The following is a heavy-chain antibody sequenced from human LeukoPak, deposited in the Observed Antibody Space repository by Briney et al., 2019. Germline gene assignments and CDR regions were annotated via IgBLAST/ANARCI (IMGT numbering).Heavy chain of an antibody. V-gene: IGHV3-21*01. CDR1: GFTFSSYS. CDR3: ARSVLAVAGDFDY. J-gene: IGHJ4*02. D-gene: IGHD6-19*01. Sequence: GGSLRLPCAASGFTFSSYSMNWVRQAPGKGLEWVPSISSSSSYIYYADSVKGRFTISRDNAKNSLYLQMNSLRAEDTAVYYCARSVLAVAGDFDYWGQETLVTVSS. CDR2: ISSSSSYI.